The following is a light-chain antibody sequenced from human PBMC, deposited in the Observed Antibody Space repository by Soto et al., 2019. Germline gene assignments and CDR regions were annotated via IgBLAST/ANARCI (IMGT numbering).Light chain of an antibody. J-gene: IGLJ2*01. CDR2: EDN. CDR1: SGSIANKY. V-gene: IGLV6-57*01. CDR3: QSYDSRNVV. Sequence: NFMLTQPHSVSGSAGKTVTISCTRSSGSIANKYVQWYQQRPGSSPSTVIYEDNQRPSGVPDRFSGTIDSSSNSASLTISGLRTEDEAVYYCQSYDSRNVVFGGGTKLTVL.